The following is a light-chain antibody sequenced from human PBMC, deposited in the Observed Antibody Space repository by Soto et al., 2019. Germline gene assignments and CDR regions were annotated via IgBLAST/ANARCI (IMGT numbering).Light chain of an antibody. J-gene: IGLJ3*02. CDR1: SSNIGAGYD. CDR3: QSYDSSLSSWV. V-gene: IGLV1-40*01. CDR2: ASD. Sequence: QLVLTQPPSVSGAPGQRVSISCTGSSSNIGAGYDVHWYHQLPGAAPKLLIFASDNRPSGVPDRFSGSKSGTSASLAITGLQADDEADYYCQSYDSSLSSWVFGGGTKLTVL.